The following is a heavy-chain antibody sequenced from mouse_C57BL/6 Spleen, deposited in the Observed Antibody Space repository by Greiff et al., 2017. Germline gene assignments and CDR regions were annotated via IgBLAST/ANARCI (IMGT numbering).Heavy chain of an antibody. D-gene: IGHD4-1*01. CDR3: TRNDWVYAMDY. CDR2: IYPETGGT. J-gene: IGHJ4*01. Sequence: QVQLQQSGAELVRPGASVTLSCKASGYTFTDYEMHWVKQTPVHGLEWIGAIYPETGGTAYNQKFKGKAILTADKSSSTAYMELRRLTSEDSAVYYCTRNDWVYAMDYWGQGTSVTVSS. CDR1: GYTFTDYE. V-gene: IGHV1-15*01.